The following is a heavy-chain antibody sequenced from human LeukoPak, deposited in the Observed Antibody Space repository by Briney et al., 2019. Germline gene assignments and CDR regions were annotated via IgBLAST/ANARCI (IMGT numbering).Heavy chain of an antibody. D-gene: IGHD2-15*01. J-gene: IGHJ5*02. V-gene: IGHV1-18*01. CDR3: AREPRGYCSGGSCTYNWFDP. CDR1: GYTFTSYG. CDR2: ISAYNGNT. Sequence: ASVKVSCKASGYTFTSYGISWVRQAPGQGLEWMGWISAYNGNTNYAQKLQGRVTMTTDTSTSTAYMELRSLRSDDTAVYYCAREPRGYCSGGSCTYNWFDPWGQGTLVTVSS.